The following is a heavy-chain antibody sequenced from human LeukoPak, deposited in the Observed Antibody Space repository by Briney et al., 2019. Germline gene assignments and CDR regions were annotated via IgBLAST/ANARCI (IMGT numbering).Heavy chain of an antibody. Sequence: SETLSLTCTVSGGSISTSNYYWNWLRQPAGKGLEWIGRISSSGSTNYNPSLKSRVTISVDTSKNQFTLKLSSVTAADTAVYFCARGPYSYDSSGAFDIWGQGTMVTVSS. CDR1: GGSISTSNYY. CDR3: ARGPYSYDSSGAFDI. D-gene: IGHD3-22*01. J-gene: IGHJ3*02. CDR2: ISSSGST. V-gene: IGHV4-61*02.